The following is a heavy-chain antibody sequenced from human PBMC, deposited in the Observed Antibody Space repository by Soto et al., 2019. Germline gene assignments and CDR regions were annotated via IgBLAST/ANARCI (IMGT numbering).Heavy chain of an antibody. D-gene: IGHD6-6*01. Sequence: ASVKVSCKASGYTFTSYGISWVRQAPGQGLEWMGWISAYNGNTNYAQKLQGRVTITRDTSASTAYMELSSLRSEDTAVYYCARGMPTLEDSRHKLINWFDPWGQGTLVTVSS. CDR1: GYTFTSYG. J-gene: IGHJ5*02. CDR3: ARGMPTLEDSRHKLINWFDP. CDR2: ISAYNGNT. V-gene: IGHV1-18*01.